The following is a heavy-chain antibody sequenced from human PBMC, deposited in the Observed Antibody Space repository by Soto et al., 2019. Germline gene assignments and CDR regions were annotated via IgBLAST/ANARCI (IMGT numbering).Heavy chain of an antibody. CDR1: GGTFSSYA. J-gene: IGHJ3*02. CDR2: IIPIFGTA. CDR3: ASLGYCTNGVCYDI. V-gene: IGHV1-69*06. D-gene: IGHD2-8*01. Sequence: SVKVSCKASGGTFSSYAISWVRQAPGQGLEWMGGIIPIFGTADYAQKFQGRVTITADKSTSTAYMELSSLRSEDTAVYYCASLGYCTNGVCYDIWGQGTMVTVSS.